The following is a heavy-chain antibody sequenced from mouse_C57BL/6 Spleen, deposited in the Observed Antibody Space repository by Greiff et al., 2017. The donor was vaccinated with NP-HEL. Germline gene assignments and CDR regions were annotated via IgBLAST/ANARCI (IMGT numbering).Heavy chain of an antibody. V-gene: IGHV5-17*01. CDR1: GFTFSDYG. CDR2: ISSGSSTI. D-gene: IGHD2-4*01. CDR3: ARNDYDEGAWFAY. J-gene: IGHJ3*01. Sequence: EVKLEESGGGLVKPGGSLKLSCAASGFTFSDYGMHWVRQAPEKGLEWVAYISSGSSTIYYVDTVKGRFTISRDNAKNTLFLQMTSLRSEDTAMYYCARNDYDEGAWFAYWGQGTLVTVSA.